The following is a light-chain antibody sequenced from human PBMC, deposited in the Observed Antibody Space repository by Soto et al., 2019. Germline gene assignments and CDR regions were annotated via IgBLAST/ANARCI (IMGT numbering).Light chain of an antibody. J-gene: IGLJ2*01. CDR3: CSYAGGPRPVL. CDR1: SSDVGSYNL. V-gene: IGLV2-23*01. Sequence: QSPLTQPASVSGSPGQSITISCTGASSDVGSYNLVSWYQQHPGKAPKLIIYEGNKRPSGISNRFSGSKSGNTASLTISGLQAEDEADYYCCSYAGGPRPVLFGGGTKVTVL. CDR2: EGN.